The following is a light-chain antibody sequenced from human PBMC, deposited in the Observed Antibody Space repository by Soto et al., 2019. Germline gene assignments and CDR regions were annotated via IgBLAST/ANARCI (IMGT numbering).Light chain of an antibody. CDR3: QSYDSSLSGSEDVV. CDR1: SSNIGAGYD. J-gene: IGLJ2*01. CDR2: GNS. Sequence: QSVLTQPPSVSGAPGQRVTISCTGSSSNIGAGYDVHWYQQLPGTAPKLLIYGNSNRPSGVPDRFSGSKSGTSASLAITGLQAEDEADYYCQSYDSSLSGSEDVVVGGGTKLTVL. V-gene: IGLV1-40*01.